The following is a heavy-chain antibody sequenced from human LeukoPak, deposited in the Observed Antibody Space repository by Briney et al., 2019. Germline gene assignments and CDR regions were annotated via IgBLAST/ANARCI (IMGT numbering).Heavy chain of an antibody. CDR3: ARTKVVCPAGGWFDP. V-gene: IGHV1-69*06. CDR2: IIPIFGTA. J-gene: IGHJ5*02. CDR1: GGTFSSYA. Sequence: GASVKVSCKASGGTFSSYAISWVRQAPGQGLEWMGGIIPIFGTANYAQKFQGRVTITADKSTSTAYMELSSLRSEDTAVYYCARTKVVCPAGGWFDPWGQGTLVTVSS. D-gene: IGHD2-15*01.